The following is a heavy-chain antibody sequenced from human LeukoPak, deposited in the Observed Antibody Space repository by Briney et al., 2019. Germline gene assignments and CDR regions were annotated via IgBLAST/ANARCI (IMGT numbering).Heavy chain of an antibody. D-gene: IGHD3-22*01. J-gene: IGHJ4*02. CDR3: ARRGFYDTSGYLFDH. CDR1: GFTFSSYE. V-gene: IGHV3-48*03. CDR2: ISTSGSPI. Sequence: GGSLRLSCAASGFTFSSYEMNWVRQAPGKGLEWGSYISTSGSPIYYGNSVKGRFTISRDNAKNSLYLQMNSLRAEDTALYYCARRGFYDTSGYLFDHWGQGTLVTVSS.